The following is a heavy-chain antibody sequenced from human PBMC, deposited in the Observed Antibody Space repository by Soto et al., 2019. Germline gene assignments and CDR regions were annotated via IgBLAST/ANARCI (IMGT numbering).Heavy chain of an antibody. CDR1: GFTFSSYA. Sequence: PGGSLRLSCAASGFTFSSYAMHWVRQAPGKGLEWVAFISYDGSNKYYADSVKGRFTISRDNSKNTLYLQMNSLRAEDTAVYYCARFSQADIVVVVAAARGAFDIWGQGTMVTVSS. V-gene: IGHV3-30-3*01. D-gene: IGHD2-15*01. CDR3: ARFSQADIVVVVAAARGAFDI. CDR2: ISYDGSNK. J-gene: IGHJ3*02.